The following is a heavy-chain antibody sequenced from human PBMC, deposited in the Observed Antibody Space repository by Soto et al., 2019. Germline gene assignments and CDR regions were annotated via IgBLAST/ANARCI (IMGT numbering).Heavy chain of an antibody. CDR1: GGAFSSYA. CDR2: IIPICGTA. CDR3: ARVGAGIAVANYYCYGMDV. D-gene: IGHD6-19*01. J-gene: IGHJ6*02. V-gene: IGHV1-69*13. Sequence: SVKVSCKACGGAFSSYAISWVRQAPEQGLEWMGGIIPICGTANYAQKFQGRVTSTSDESTRTAYMELSRLRSEDTAVYYCARVGAGIAVANYYCYGMDVWGQGTTVTVSS.